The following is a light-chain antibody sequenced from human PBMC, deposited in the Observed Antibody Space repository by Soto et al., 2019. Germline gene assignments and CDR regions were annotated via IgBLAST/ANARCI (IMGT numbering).Light chain of an antibody. CDR2: DVS. Sequence: QSALTQPASVSGSPGQSITISCTGTSSDVGGYNYVSWYQQHPGKAPKLMIYDVSNRPSGVSNRFSGSKSGNTASLTISGLQAEDEADYYCSSYTSSSLHVSGTGTKLTVL. CDR3: SSYTSSSLHV. CDR1: SSDVGGYNY. J-gene: IGLJ1*01. V-gene: IGLV2-14*03.